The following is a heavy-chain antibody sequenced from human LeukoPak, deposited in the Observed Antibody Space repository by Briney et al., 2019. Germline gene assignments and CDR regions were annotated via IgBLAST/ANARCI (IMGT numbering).Heavy chain of an antibody. Sequence: PSETLSLTCAVYGGSFSGYYWSWIRQPPGKGLEWIGEINHSGSTNYNPSLKSRVTISVDTSKNQFSLKLSSVTAADTAVYYCARERGYCSSTSCYIRTYYFDYWGQGTLVTVSS. J-gene: IGHJ4*02. CDR2: INHSGST. D-gene: IGHD2-2*02. CDR1: GGSFSGYY. V-gene: IGHV4-34*01. CDR3: ARERGYCSSTSCYIRTYYFDY.